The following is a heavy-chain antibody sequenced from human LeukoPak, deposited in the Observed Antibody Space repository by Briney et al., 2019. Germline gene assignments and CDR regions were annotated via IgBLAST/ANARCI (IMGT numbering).Heavy chain of an antibody. CDR3: AAGTAADY. CDR1: GXPFSDYY. V-gene: IGHV3-11*03. CDR2: ISSSSSYT. Sequence: GGSLRLSCVVSGXPFSDYYMNWIRQAPGKGLEWISYISSSSSYTDYAGSVKGRFTISRDNAQNALFLQMNSLRVEDTAVYYCAAGTAADYWGQGTLVTVSS. J-gene: IGHJ4*02. D-gene: IGHD6-13*01.